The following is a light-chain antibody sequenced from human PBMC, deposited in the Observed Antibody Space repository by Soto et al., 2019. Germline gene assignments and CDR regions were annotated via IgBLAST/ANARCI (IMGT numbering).Light chain of an antibody. Sequence: EIVLPQSPGTLSLSPGESAPLSCRASQSVSNNYLAWYQQNPGQAPRLLIYGASNRATGIPDRFSGSGSGTDFTLTISRLEPEDFAVYYCQQYGSSGTVGQGTKVDIK. CDR2: GAS. V-gene: IGKV3-20*01. J-gene: IGKJ1*01. CDR3: QQYGSSGT. CDR1: QSVSNNY.